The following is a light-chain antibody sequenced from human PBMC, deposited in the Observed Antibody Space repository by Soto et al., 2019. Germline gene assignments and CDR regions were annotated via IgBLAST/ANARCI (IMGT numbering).Light chain of an antibody. CDR2: RNN. Sequence: QSVLTQPHSASGTPGQRVTISCSGSSSNIGSNYVYWYQQLPGTAPKLLIYRNNQRPSGVPDRFSGSKSGTSASLAISGPRSEDEADYYCAAWEDSLSGPVFGGGTKLTVL. J-gene: IGLJ2*01. CDR1: SSNIGSNY. V-gene: IGLV1-47*01. CDR3: AAWEDSLSGPV.